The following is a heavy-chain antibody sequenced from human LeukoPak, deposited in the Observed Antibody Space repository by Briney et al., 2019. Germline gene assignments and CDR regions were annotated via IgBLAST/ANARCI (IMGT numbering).Heavy chain of an antibody. CDR2: IYYSGST. Sequence: SETLSLTCTVSGGSISSYYWSWIRQPPGKGLEWIGYIYYSGSTNYNPSLKSRVTISVDTSKNQFSLKLSSVTAADTAVYYCASSAYCSSTSCFFDYWGRGTLVTVSS. CDR3: ASSAYCSSTSCFFDY. J-gene: IGHJ4*02. CDR1: GGSISSYY. V-gene: IGHV4-59*01. D-gene: IGHD2-2*01.